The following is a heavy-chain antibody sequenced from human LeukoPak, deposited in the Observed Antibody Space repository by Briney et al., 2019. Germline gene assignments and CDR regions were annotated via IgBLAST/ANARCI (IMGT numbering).Heavy chain of an antibody. J-gene: IGHJ5*02. D-gene: IGHD1-26*01. CDR3: ARDNSVGETAWWFDP. CDR2: INPSGSST. CDR1: GYSFTSYY. V-gene: IGHV1-46*01. Sequence: ASVKVSCKASGYSFTSYYMHCVRQAPGQGLEWMGLINPSGSSTTYAQRFQGRVTMTRDISTSTDYMELTSLTSDDTAMYYCARDNSVGETAWWFDPWGQGTLVTVSS.